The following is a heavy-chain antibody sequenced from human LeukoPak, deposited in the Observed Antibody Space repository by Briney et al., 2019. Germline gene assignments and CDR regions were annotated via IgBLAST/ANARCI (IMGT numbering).Heavy chain of an antibody. CDR2: IYYSGST. V-gene: IGHV4-39*01. J-gene: IGHJ4*02. D-gene: IGHD1-26*01. Sequence: SETLSLTCTVSGGSISSSSYYRGWIRQPPGKGLEWIGSIYYSGSTYYNPSPKSRVTISVDTSKNQFSLKLSSVTAADTAVYYCARRSWELFFDYWGQGTLVTVSS. CDR1: GGSISSSSYY. CDR3: ARRSWELFFDY.